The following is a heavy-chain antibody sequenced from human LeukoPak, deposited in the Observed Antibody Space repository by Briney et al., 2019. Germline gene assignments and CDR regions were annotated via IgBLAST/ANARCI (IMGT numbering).Heavy chain of an antibody. Sequence: GGSLRLSCVASGETYSIAWMTGVRQPAGKGLEWVGRIKSKTDGGTTDYAAPVKGRITISRDDSRNTVYLQMNSLITEDTAVYYCTPRRTDLRGSTGDYWGQGTLVTVSS. J-gene: IGHJ4*02. CDR1: GETYSIAW. V-gene: IGHV3-15*01. CDR3: TPRRTDLRGSTGDY. D-gene: IGHD3-10*01. CDR2: IKSKTDGGTT.